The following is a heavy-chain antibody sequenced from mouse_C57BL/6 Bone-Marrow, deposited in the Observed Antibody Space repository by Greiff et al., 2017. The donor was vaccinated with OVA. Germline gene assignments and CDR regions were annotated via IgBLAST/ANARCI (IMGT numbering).Heavy chain of an antibody. CDR2: IDPENGDT. V-gene: IGHV14-4*01. J-gene: IGHJ1*03. CDR1: GFNIKDDY. D-gene: IGHD2-5*01. CDR3: TTSRYSNYEYFDV. Sequence: VQLQQSGAELVRPGASVKLSCTASGFNIKDDYMHWVKQRPEQGLEWIGWIDPENGDTEYASKFQGKATITADKYSNTAYLQLSSLTSEDTAVYYCTTSRYSNYEYFDVWGTGTTVTVSS.